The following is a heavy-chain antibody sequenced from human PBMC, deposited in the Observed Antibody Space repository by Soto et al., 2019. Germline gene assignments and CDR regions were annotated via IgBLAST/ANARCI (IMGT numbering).Heavy chain of an antibody. CDR1: GFTFSSYS. J-gene: IGHJ4*02. V-gene: IGHV3-21*01. Sequence: PGGSLRLSCAASGFTFSSYSMNWVRQAPGKGLEWVSSISSSSSYIYYADSVKGRFTISRDNAKNSLYLQMNSLRAEDTAVYYCASDIVVVPDATSDYWGQGTLVTVSS. CDR3: ASDIVVVPDATSDY. D-gene: IGHD2-2*01. CDR2: ISSSSSYI.